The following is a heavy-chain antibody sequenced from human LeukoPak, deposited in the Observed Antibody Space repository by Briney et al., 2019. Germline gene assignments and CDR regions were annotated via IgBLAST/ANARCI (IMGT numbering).Heavy chain of an antibody. Sequence: SVKVSCKASGGTFSSYAISWVRQAPGQGLEWMGGIIPIFGTANYAQKFQGRITITADESTSTAYMELSSLRSEDTAVYYCARDRRNGDYVFDYWGQGTLVTVSS. D-gene: IGHD4-17*01. CDR3: ARDRRNGDYVFDY. V-gene: IGHV1-69*13. CDR2: IIPIFGTA. CDR1: GGTFSSYA. J-gene: IGHJ4*02.